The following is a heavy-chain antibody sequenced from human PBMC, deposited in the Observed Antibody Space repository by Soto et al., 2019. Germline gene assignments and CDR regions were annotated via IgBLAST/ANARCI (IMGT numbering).Heavy chain of an antibody. CDR1: GFTFSSYG. CDR2: IWHDGSNQ. V-gene: IGHV3-33*01. D-gene: IGHD3-16*01. Sequence: QVQLVESGGGVVQPGRSLRLSCAASGFTFSSYGMHWVRQAPGKGLEWVAVIWHDGSNQYYVDSVKGRFTISRDNSKNTLYLQVNSLRAEDTAVYYCARDRGWGEIDPWGQGTLVTVSS. CDR3: ARDRGWGEIDP. J-gene: IGHJ5*02.